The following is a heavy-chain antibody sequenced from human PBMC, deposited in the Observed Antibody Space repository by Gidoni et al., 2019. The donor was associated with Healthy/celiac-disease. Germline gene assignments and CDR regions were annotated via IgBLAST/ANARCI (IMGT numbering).Heavy chain of an antibody. CDR1: GFTFSSYA. V-gene: IGHV3-23*01. J-gene: IGHJ4*02. D-gene: IGHD3-10*01. CDR3: AKTLYYYGSGSPKKNYYFDY. Sequence: EVQLLESGGGLVQPGGSLRLSCAASGFTFSSYAMSGVRQAPGKGLEWVSAISGSGGSTYYADSVKGRFTISRDNSKNTLYLQMNSLRAEDTAVYYCAKTLYYYGSGSPKKNYYFDYWGQGTLVTVSS. CDR2: ISGSGGST.